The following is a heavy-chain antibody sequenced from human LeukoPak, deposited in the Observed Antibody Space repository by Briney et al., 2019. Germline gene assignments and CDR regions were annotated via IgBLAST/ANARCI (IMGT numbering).Heavy chain of an antibody. D-gene: IGHD3-22*01. Sequence: PGACLRLSWAASGFTFSSYGIHCVSHAPGNGLEWLAFIRYDGSNKYYAESVKGRFTISRDNSQNTLSLQMNSLRAEDTAVYYCAKAGNRYYDSSGYTYFDYWGEGTLVTVSS. CDR3: AKAGNRYYDSSGYTYFDY. CDR2: IRYDGSNK. V-gene: IGHV3-30*02. CDR1: GFTFSSYG. J-gene: IGHJ4*02.